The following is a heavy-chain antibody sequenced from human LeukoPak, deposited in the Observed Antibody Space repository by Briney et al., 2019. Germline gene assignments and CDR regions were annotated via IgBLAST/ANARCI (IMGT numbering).Heavy chain of an antibody. CDR1: GGSISSSNW. Sequence: SGTLSLTCAVSGGSISSSNWWSWARQPPGKGLEWIGEIYHSGSTNYNPSLKSRVTISVDKSKNQFSLKLSSVTAADTAVYYCARRGSPPSGAFDIWGQGTMVTVSS. V-gene: IGHV4-4*02. D-gene: IGHD1-26*01. J-gene: IGHJ3*02. CDR2: IYHSGST. CDR3: ARRGSPPSGAFDI.